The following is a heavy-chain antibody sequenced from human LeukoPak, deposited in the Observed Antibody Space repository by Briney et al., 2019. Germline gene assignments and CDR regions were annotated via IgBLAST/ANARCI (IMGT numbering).Heavy chain of an antibody. Sequence: GGSLRLSCAASGFTFSSYWMHWVRQATGKGLVCVSRINSDGSSTRYADSVKGRFTISRDNAKNTLYLQMNSLRAEDTAVYYCARDYRTNYYDCSGPDSWGQGTLVTVSS. D-gene: IGHD3-22*01. CDR2: INSDGSST. V-gene: IGHV3-74*01. CDR1: GFTFSSYW. CDR3: ARDYRTNYYDCSGPDS. J-gene: IGHJ5*01.